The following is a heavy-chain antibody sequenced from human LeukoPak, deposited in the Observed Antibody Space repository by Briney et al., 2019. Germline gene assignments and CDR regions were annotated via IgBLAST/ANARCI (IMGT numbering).Heavy chain of an antibody. CDR3: ANRMVYAGKFDP. V-gene: IGHV4-34*01. J-gene: IGHJ5*02. Sequence: SSETLSLTCAVYGGSFSGYYWSWIRQPPGKGLEWIGEINHSGSTNYNPSLKSRVTISVDTSKNQFSLKLSSVTAADTAVYYCANRMVYAGKFDPWGQGTLVTVSS. CDR2: INHSGST. D-gene: IGHD2-8*01. CDR1: GGSFSGYY.